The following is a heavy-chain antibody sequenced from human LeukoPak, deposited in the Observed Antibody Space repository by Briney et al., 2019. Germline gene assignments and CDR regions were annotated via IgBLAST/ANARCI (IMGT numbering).Heavy chain of an antibody. D-gene: IGHD2-15*01. CDR1: GFIFSRYA. V-gene: IGHV3-23*01. CDR2: ISGSGGST. J-gene: IGHJ4*02. CDR3: AKRSGDSYFLDS. Sequence: GGSLRLSCAASGFIFSRYAMTWVRQAPGKGLEWVSSISGSGGSTYYADSVKGRFTISRDASKSTLYLQMSSLRAEDTAVYYCAKRSGDSYFLDSWGQGTLVTVSS.